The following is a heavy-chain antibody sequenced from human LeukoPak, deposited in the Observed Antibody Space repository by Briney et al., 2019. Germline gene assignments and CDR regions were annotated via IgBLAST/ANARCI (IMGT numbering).Heavy chain of an antibody. D-gene: IGHD6-6*01. CDR2: ISGSGGST. Sequence: GGSLRLSCAASGFTFSSYAMSWVRQAPGKGLEGVSAISGSGGSTYYANSVKGRVTISRDNSKNTLYLQMNSLRAEDTAVYYCAKSKFSSSTPPGFDYWGQGTLVTVSS. V-gene: IGHV3-23*01. CDR3: AKSKFSSSTPPGFDY. J-gene: IGHJ4*02. CDR1: GFTFSSYA.